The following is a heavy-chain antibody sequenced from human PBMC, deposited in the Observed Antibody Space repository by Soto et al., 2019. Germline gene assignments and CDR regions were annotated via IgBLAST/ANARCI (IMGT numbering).Heavy chain of an antibody. D-gene: IGHD6-19*01. CDR2: IYYSGST. J-gene: IGHJ4*02. CDR1: GGSISSGGYY. V-gene: IGHV4-31*03. Sequence: QVQLQESGPGLVKPSQTLSLTCTVSGGSISSGGYYWSWIRQHQGTGLEWIGYIYYSGSTYYNPSLRICVTITEYSSKNHFSPKLSSVTAADTAVYDCARDASSGCQIDYWGQGTLVTVSS. CDR3: ARDASSGCQIDY.